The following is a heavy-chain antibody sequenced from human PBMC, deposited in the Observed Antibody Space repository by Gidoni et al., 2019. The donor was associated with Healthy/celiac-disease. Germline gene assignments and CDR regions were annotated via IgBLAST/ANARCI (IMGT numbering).Heavy chain of an antibody. V-gene: IGHV3-30*18. D-gene: IGHD6-19*01. CDR1: GFTFSSYG. CDR3: AKDVRGAGTWYYGGMDV. Sequence: QVQLVESGGGVVQPGRSLRLSCAASGFTFSSYGMHWVRQAPGKGLEWVAVISYDGSNKYYADSVKGRFTIYRDNSKNTLYLQINSLRAEDTAVYYCAKDVRGAGTWYYGGMDVWGQGTTVTVSS. CDR2: ISYDGSNK. J-gene: IGHJ6*02.